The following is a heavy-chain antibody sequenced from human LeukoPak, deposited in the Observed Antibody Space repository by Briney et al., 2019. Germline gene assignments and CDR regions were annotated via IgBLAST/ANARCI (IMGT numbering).Heavy chain of an antibody. CDR2: INLNSGGT. CDR1: GYTFTGYY. J-gene: IGHJ5*02. V-gene: IGHV1-2*02. D-gene: IGHD3-10*01. Sequence: GASLKVSCKASGYTFTGYYMHWVRQTPGQGGEWMGCINLNSGGTNYAQKFQGRVTMTSDTSISTAYMELSRLRSDDTAVYYCARGPLALWFGELSSDPWGQGTLVTVSS. CDR3: ARGPLALWFGELSSDP.